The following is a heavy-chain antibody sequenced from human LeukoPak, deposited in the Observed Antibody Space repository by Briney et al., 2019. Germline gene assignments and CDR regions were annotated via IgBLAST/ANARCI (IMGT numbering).Heavy chain of an antibody. CDR3: ATRRHSKDYYYYGMDV. V-gene: IGHV1-24*01. D-gene: IGHD4-11*01. CDR2: FDPEDGET. J-gene: IGHJ6*02. Sequence: GASVNVSCKVSGYTLTELSMHWVRQAPGKGLEWMGGFDPEDGETIYAQKFQGRVTMTEDTSTDTAYMELSSLRSEDTAVYYCATRRHSKDYYYYGMDVWGQGTTVTVSS. CDR1: GYTLTELS.